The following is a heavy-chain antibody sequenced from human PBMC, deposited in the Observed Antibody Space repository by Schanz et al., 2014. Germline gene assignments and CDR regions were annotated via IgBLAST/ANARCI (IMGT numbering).Heavy chain of an antibody. J-gene: IGHJ3*01. CDR1: GFTFSDSW. CDR3: ARVEGSSGSASSYRALNV. D-gene: IGHD3-10*01. Sequence: EVQLVESGGGFVQPGGSLRLSCAASGFTFSDSWMHWVRQAPGKGLVWVASINQDGYDKHYVDSVEGRFTISRDNAKKSLYLQMNTLRAEDTAIYYCARVEGSSGSASSYRALNVWGQGTTVTVSS. V-gene: IGHV3-7*01. CDR2: INQDGYDK.